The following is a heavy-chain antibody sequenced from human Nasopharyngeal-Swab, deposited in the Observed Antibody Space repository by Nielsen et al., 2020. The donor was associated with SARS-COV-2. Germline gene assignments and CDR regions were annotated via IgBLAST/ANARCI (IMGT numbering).Heavy chain of an antibody. CDR1: GYTFTSYG. V-gene: IGHV1-18*01. CDR3: ARAPIIYSSGNFYLRYFDF. CDR2: ISAYNGNT. Sequence: ASVKVSCKASGYTFTSYGISWVRQAPGQGLEWMGWISAYNGNTNYAQKLQDRVTMTTDPSTSNAYMELRSLRSDDTAVYYCARAPIIYSSGNFYLRYFDFWGQGTPVTVSS. D-gene: IGHD3-10*01. J-gene: IGHJ4*02.